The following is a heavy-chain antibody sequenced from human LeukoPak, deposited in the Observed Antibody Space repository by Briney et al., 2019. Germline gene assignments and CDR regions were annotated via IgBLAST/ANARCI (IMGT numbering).Heavy chain of an antibody. D-gene: IGHD2-21*02. CDR3: AKGGHDFNPFYW. CDR2: IKGGGGGP. Sequence: GGSLRLSCAASGFTFSTYAMGWVRHTPGKGLEWVSSIKGGGGGPFYADSVKGRFTISRDNSKKTLFLHLNSLRAEDSAVYYCAKGGHDFNPFYWWGQGTLVTVSS. V-gene: IGHV3-23*01. J-gene: IGHJ4*02. CDR1: GFTFSTYA.